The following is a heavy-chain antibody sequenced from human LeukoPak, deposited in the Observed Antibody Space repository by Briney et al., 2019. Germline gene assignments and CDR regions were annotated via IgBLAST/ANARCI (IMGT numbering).Heavy chain of an antibody. D-gene: IGHD2-2*01. CDR3: ARVRAGYCTSTSCYTGMDV. Sequence: GGSLRLSCAASGFTFSSYGMHWVRQAPGKGLEWVGLISYDGSNEYYADSVRGRFTISRDNSKFTLYMQMNSLRAEDTAVYYCARVRAGYCTSTSCYTGMDVWGQGTTVTVSS. CDR2: ISYDGSNE. J-gene: IGHJ6*02. CDR1: GFTFSSYG. V-gene: IGHV3-30*03.